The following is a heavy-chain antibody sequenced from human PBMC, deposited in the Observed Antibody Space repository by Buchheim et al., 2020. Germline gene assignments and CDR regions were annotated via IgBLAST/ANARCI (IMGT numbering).Heavy chain of an antibody. CDR1: GFTFSSYA. D-gene: IGHD4-17*01. CDR3: AKDRTNGDGVFDY. CDR2: ISNSGAST. Sequence: EVQLLQSGGGLVQPGGSLRLSCVVSGFTFSSYAMSWVRQAPGKGLEWVSAISNSGASTYYADSVKGRFTISRDNSKNTHYLKMDSLRAEDTAVYYCAKDRTNGDGVFDYWGRGTL. J-gene: IGHJ4*02. V-gene: IGHV3-23*01.